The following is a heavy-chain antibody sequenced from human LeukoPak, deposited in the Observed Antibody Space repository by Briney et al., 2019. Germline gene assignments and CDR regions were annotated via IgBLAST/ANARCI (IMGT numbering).Heavy chain of an antibody. Sequence: SETLSLTCAVYGGSFSGYYWSWIRQPPGKGLEWIGEINHSGSTNYNPSLKSRVTISVDTSKNQFSLKLSSVTAADTAVYYCARVGSSTNGEIDYWGQGTLVTVSS. CDR3: ARVGSSTNGEIDY. J-gene: IGHJ4*02. D-gene: IGHD2-2*01. CDR1: GGSFSGYY. CDR2: INHSGST. V-gene: IGHV4-34*01.